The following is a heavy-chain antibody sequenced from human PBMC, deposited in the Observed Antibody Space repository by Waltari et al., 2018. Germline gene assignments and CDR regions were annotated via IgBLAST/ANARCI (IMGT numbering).Heavy chain of an antibody. CDR3: ARVVAATRTLDY. CDR2: IYCSGST. Sequence: QVQLQESGPGLVKPSETLSLTCTVSGGSISSHYWSWIRQPPGKGLEWFGYIYCSGSTNYYPSLKSRVTISVDTSKNQFSLKLSSVTAADTAVYYCARVVAATRTLDYWGQGTLVTVSS. CDR1: GGSISSHY. D-gene: IGHD2-15*01. J-gene: IGHJ4*02. V-gene: IGHV4-59*11.